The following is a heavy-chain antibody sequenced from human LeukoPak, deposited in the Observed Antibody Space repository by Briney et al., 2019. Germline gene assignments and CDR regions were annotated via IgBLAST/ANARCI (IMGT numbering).Heavy chain of an antibody. J-gene: IGHJ4*02. D-gene: IGHD3-9*01. V-gene: IGHV4-39*07. Sequence: SETLSLTCTVSGGSISSSSYYWGWIRQPPGKGLEWIGSIYYSGSTYYNPSLKSRVTISVDTSKNQFSLKLSSVTAADTAVYYCAGFDYPFYFGYWGQGTLVTVSS. CDR3: AGFDYPFYFGY. CDR1: GGSISSSSYY. CDR2: IYYSGST.